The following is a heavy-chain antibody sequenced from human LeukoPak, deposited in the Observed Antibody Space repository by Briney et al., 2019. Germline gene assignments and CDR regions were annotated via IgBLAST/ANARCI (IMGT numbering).Heavy chain of an antibody. CDR3: ARETSQKGAHYMDV. D-gene: IGHD3-16*01. CDR2: INHSGST. Sequence: PSETLSLTCAVYGGSFSDHYWSWIRQPPGKGLEWIGEINHSGSTNYNPSLKSRVTISVHTSKNQFSLKLSSVTAADTAVYYCARETSQKGAHYMDVWGKGTTVTISS. V-gene: IGHV4-34*01. J-gene: IGHJ6*03. CDR1: GGSFSDHY.